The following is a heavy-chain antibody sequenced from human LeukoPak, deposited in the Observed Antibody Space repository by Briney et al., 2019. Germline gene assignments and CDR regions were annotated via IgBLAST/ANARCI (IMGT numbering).Heavy chain of an antibody. V-gene: IGHV3-23*01. D-gene: IGHD3-3*01. CDR2: ISGSGGST. CDR3: AKSVFDFWSGYSPFDY. CDR1: GFTFSSHA. Sequence: PGGSLRLSCAASGFTFSSHAMNWVRQAPGKGLEWVSAISGSGGSTYYADSVKGRFTISRDNSKNTLYLQMNSLRAEDTAVYYCAKSVFDFWSGYSPFDYWGQGTLVTVSS. J-gene: IGHJ4*02.